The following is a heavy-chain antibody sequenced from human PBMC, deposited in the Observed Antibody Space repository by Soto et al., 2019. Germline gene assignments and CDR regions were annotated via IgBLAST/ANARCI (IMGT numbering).Heavy chain of an antibody. CDR3: ARVGIATTFDY. CDR1: GGSISSGVYY. D-gene: IGHD6-13*01. V-gene: IGHV4-31*03. Sequence: SEPLSLTCTVSGGSISSGVYYWSWIRQHPGKGLEWIGYIYYSGSTYYNPSLKSRVTISVDTSKNQFSLKLSSVTAADTAVYYCARVGIATTFDYWGQGTLVTVSS. CDR2: IYYSGST. J-gene: IGHJ4*02.